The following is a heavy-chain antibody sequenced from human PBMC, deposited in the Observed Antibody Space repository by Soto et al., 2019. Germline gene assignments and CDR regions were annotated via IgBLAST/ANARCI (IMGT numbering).Heavy chain of an antibody. D-gene: IGHD6-19*01. CDR3: ARRLLEYSSGWYWFDP. CDR2: IIPIFGTA. CDR1: GGTFSSYA. Sequence: ASVKVSCKASGGTFSSYAISWVRQAPGQGLEWMGGIIPIFGTANYAQKFQGRVTITADESTSTAYMELSSLRSEDTAVYYCARRLLEYSSGWYWFDPWGQGTLVTVSS. J-gene: IGHJ5*02. V-gene: IGHV1-69*13.